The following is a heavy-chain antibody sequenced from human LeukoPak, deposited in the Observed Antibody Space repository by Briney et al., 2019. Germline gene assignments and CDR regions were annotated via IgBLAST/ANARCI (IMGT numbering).Heavy chain of an antibody. Sequence: GGSLRLSCAASGFTFSSYAMSWVRQDPGKGLEWVSTISRSGGSTYYADSVKGRFTISRDNSKNTLYLQMNSLRAEDTAVYYCAKDRQEGNFDYWGQGTLVTVSS. V-gene: IGHV3-23*01. CDR2: ISRSGGST. D-gene: IGHD3-10*01. CDR1: GFTFSSYA. CDR3: AKDRQEGNFDY. J-gene: IGHJ4*02.